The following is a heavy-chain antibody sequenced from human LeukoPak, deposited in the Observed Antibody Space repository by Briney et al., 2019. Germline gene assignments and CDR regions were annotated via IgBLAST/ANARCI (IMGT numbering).Heavy chain of an antibody. V-gene: IGHV4-59*02. CDR3: ARDQKFSYLDP. Sequence: PSETLSLTCTVSGGSVLNYYWSWIRQPPGKGLEWVGIIYYTGTSNSNPSLGRRVSMSVDSSKNQFSLQLKSVTAADTAVYFCARDQKFSYLDPWGQGTLVTVSS. CDR1: GGSVLNYY. J-gene: IGHJ5*02. D-gene: IGHD1-26*01. CDR2: IYYTGTS.